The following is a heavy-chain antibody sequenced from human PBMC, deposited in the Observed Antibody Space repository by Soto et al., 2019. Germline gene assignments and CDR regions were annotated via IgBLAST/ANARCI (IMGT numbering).Heavy chain of an antibody. J-gene: IGHJ5*02. CDR2: IYYSGST. Sequence: SETLSLTCTFSGCSVSSGSYYWSWIRQPPGKGLEWIGYIYYSGSTNYNPSLKSRVTISADTSKNQFSLKLSSVTAADTAGYYCARGMVGALPPPPWGQGTLVTVSS. CDR3: ARGMVGALPPPP. V-gene: IGHV4-61*01. CDR1: GCSVSSGSYY. D-gene: IGHD1-26*01.